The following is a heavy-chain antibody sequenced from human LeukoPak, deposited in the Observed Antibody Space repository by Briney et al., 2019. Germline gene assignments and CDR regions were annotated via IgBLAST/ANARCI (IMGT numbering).Heavy chain of an antibody. CDR1: GFTFSNYG. V-gene: IGHV3-30*18. CDR2: ISYDGSKK. D-gene: IGHD2-2*01. CDR3: AKDRGCSSTSCYGDYYGMDV. J-gene: IGHJ6*02. Sequence: GRSLRLSCADSGFTFSNYGMHWVRRAPGKGLEWVAVISYDGSKKFYADSGKGRFTISRDNSKNTLYLQMNSLRAVDTAVYYCAKDRGCSSTSCYGDYYGMDVWGQGTTVTVSS.